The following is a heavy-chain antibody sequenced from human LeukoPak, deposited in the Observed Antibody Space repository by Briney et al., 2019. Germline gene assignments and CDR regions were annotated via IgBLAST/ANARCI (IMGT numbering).Heavy chain of an antibody. J-gene: IGHJ4*02. Sequence: GGSLRLSCAASGFTFSSYAMSWVRQAPVKGLEWVSAISGSGGSTSYADSVKGRFTISRDNSKNTLYLQMSSLRAEDTAVYYCAKSGSWTTVTTFAYWGQGTLVTVSS. CDR2: ISGSGGST. V-gene: IGHV3-23*01. D-gene: IGHD4-17*01. CDR1: GFTFSSYA. CDR3: AKSGSWTTVTTFAY.